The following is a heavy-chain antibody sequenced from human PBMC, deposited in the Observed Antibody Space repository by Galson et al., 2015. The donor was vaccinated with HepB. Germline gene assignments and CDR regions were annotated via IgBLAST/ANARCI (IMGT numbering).Heavy chain of an antibody. CDR1: GGTFSSYA. CDR2: IIPIFGTA. J-gene: IGHJ6*03. V-gene: IGHV1-69*01. CDR3: ARHYLDIVATNHYMDV. Sequence: SCKASGGTFSSYAISWVRQAPGQGLEWMGGIIPIFGTANYAQKFQGRVTITADESTSTAYMELSSLRSEDTAVYYCARHYLDIVATNHYMDVWGKGTTVTVSS. D-gene: IGHD5-12*01.